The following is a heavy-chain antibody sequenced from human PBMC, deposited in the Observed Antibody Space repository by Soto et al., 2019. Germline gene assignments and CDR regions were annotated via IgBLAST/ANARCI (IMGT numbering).Heavy chain of an antibody. Sequence: EVQLLESGGGLVQPGGSLRLSCAASGFTFSSYAMSWVRQAPGKGLEWVSAISGSGGSTYYADSVKGRFTISRDNPKITLNLQMNSLRAEDMAVYYCALREMGCSGGSCYSLHYYYYYMDVWGKGTTVTVSS. CDR2: ISGSGGST. CDR3: ALREMGCSGGSCYSLHYYYYYMDV. V-gene: IGHV3-23*01. CDR1: GFTFSSYA. D-gene: IGHD2-15*01. J-gene: IGHJ6*03.